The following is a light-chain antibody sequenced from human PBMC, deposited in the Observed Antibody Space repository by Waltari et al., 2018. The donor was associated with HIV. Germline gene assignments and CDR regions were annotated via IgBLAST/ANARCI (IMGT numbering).Light chain of an antibody. J-gene: IGKJ5*01. CDR3: QQHYDSPIT. V-gene: IGKV4-1*01. CDR2: WAS. CDR1: QSVLYSSNNKNY. Sequence: DIVMTQSPDSLAVSLGARATINCKSSQSVLYSSNNKNYLAWYQQKSGQPPKLLISWASTRESGVPARFSGSGSGTDFTLTISSLQAEDVAVYYCQQHYDSPITFGQGTRLEIK.